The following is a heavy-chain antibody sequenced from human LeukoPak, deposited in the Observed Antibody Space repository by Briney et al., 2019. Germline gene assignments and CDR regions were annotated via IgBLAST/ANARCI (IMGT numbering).Heavy chain of an antibody. Sequence: GGSLRLSCAASGFTFSSYAMSWVRQAPGKGLEWVSGISGSGDNTYYADSVKGRFTISRDNSKNTLYMQVNSLGTEDTAAYYCAKGSYYDSSGSFYFDYWGQGTLVTVSS. CDR3: AKGSYYDSSGSFYFDY. J-gene: IGHJ4*02. CDR2: ISGSGDNT. V-gene: IGHV3-23*01. D-gene: IGHD3-22*01. CDR1: GFTFSSYA.